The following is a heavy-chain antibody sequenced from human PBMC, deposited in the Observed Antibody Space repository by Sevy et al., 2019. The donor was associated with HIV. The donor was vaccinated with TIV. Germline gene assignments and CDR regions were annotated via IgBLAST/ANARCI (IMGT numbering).Heavy chain of an antibody. CDR2: FDPEDGKT. J-gene: IGHJ6*02. CDR1: GYTLTKLS. Sequence: ASVKVSCKVSGYTLTKLSMHWVRQAPGKGLQWMGGFDPEDGKTIYAQKFQGRVTMTEDTSTDTAYMELSSLRSEETAVYYCATLDFWSDYPLYGMDVWGQWTTVTVSS. D-gene: IGHD3-3*01. V-gene: IGHV1-24*01. CDR3: ATLDFWSDYPLYGMDV.